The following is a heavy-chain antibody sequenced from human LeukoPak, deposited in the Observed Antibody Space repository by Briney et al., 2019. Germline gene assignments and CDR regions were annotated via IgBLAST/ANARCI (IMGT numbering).Heavy chain of an antibody. Sequence: PGGSLRLSCAASGVIFIGYAMNWVRQAPGKGLEWVSSISSSSSYIYYADSVEGRFTISRDNAKNSLYLQMNSLRAEDTAVYYCARVVAVAGRAFDIWGQGTMVTVSS. CDR2: ISSSSSYI. CDR1: GVIFIGYA. D-gene: IGHD6-19*01. V-gene: IGHV3-21*01. CDR3: ARVVAVAGRAFDI. J-gene: IGHJ3*02.